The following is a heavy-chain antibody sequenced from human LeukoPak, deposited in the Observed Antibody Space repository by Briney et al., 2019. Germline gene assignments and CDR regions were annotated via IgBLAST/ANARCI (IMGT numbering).Heavy chain of an antibody. J-gene: IGHJ4*02. CDR2: ISSSSSYI. V-gene: IGHV3-21*01. Sequence: PGGSLRLSCAASGFTFSSYSMNWVRQAPGKGLEWVSSISSSSSYIYYADSVKGRFTISRDNAKNSLYLQMNSLRAEDTAVYYCARVQGGWYYFDYWGQGTLVTVSS. CDR3: ARVQGGWYYFDY. D-gene: IGHD2-15*01. CDR1: GFTFSSYS.